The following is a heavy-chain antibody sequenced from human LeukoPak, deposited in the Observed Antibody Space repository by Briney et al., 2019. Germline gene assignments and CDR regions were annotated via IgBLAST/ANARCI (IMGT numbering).Heavy chain of an antibody. Sequence: SETLSLTCILYGESSRGYYWSWIRQPPGKGLEWIGEINHSGSTNYNPSLKSRVTISVDTSKNQFSLKLSSVTAADTAVYYCARTTEGYCRSTSCYGFYYSYYMDVWGKGTTVTISS. CDR1: GESSRGYY. CDR3: ARTTEGYCRSTSCYGFYYSYYMDV. D-gene: IGHD2-2*01. CDR2: INHSGST. V-gene: IGHV4-34*01. J-gene: IGHJ6*03.